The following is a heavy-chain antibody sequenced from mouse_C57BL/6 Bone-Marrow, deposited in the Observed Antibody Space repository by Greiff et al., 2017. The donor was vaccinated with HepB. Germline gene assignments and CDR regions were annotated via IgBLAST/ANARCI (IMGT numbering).Heavy chain of an antibody. CDR3: ATNYYGSSYAY. D-gene: IGHD1-1*01. J-gene: IGHJ2*01. CDR2: ISSGSSTI. CDR1: GFTFSDYG. V-gene: IGHV5-17*01. Sequence: DVKLVESGGGLVKPGGSLKLSCAASGFTFSDYGMHWVRQAPEKGLEWVAYISSGSSTIYYADTVKGRFTISRDNAKNTLFLQMTSLRSEDTAMYYCATNYYGSSYAYWGQGTTLTVSS.